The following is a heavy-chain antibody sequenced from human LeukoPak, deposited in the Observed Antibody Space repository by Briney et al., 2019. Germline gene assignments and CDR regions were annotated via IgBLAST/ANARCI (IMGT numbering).Heavy chain of an antibody. Sequence: SETLSLTCTVSGGSISSSSYYWGWIRQPPGKGLEWIGSIYYSGSTYYNPSLKSRVTISVDTSKNQFSLRLSSVTAADTAVYYCARGRALGYCSGGSCQTHFDYWGQGTLVTVSS. CDR3: ARGRALGYCSGGSCQTHFDY. CDR2: IYYSGST. J-gene: IGHJ4*02. D-gene: IGHD2-15*01. CDR1: GGSISSSSYY. V-gene: IGHV4-39*01.